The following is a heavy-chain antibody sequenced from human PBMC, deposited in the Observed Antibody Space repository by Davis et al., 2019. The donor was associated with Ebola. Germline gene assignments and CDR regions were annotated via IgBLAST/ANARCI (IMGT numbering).Heavy chain of an antibody. V-gene: IGHV1-18*01. CDR1: GYTFTSYD. CDR2: ISAYNGNT. Sequence: ASVKVSCKASGYTFTSYDISWVRQAPGQGLGWMGWISAYNGNTNYAQKLQGRVTMTTDTSTSTAYAELRSLRSEDTAVYYCARETGTTGMDVWGQGTTVTVSS. J-gene: IGHJ6*02. D-gene: IGHD1-7*01. CDR3: ARETGTTGMDV.